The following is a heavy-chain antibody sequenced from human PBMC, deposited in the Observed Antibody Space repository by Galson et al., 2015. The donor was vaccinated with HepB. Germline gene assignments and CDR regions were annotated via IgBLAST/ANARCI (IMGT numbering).Heavy chain of an antibody. V-gene: IGHV3-7*01. CDR2: IKHDGSEK. Sequence: SLRLSCAASGFTFSSYRMSWVRQAPGKGPEWVANIKHDGSEKFYVDSVKGRFTISRDNGKNSLYLQMNTLRAEDTAVYYCASLFCDHIRCYAFDRWGQGTMVTVSS. J-gene: IGHJ3*02. CDR1: GFTFSSYR. D-gene: IGHD2-21*01. CDR3: ASLFCDHIRCYAFDR.